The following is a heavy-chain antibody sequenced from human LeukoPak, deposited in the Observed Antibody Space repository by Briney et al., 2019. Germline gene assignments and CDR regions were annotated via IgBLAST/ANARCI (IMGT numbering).Heavy chain of an antibody. J-gene: IGHJ6*03. CDR2: IIPILGIA. Sequence: SSQDSCKAAAGSFSSYTFSGWLQAPGEGLVWWGRIIPILGIANYAQKFQGRVTITADKSTSKAYMELSSLRSEDTAVYYCARDLGEGTIFGLKSYYYYMDVWGKGTTVTVSS. CDR1: AGSFSSYT. V-gene: IGHV1-69*04. D-gene: IGHD3-3*01. CDR3: ARDLGEGTIFGLKSYYYYMDV.